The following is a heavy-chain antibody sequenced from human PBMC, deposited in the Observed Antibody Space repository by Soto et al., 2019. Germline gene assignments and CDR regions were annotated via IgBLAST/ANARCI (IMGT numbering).Heavy chain of an antibody. V-gene: IGHV3-23*01. CDR3: AKGPRDSSSSPYNWFDP. CDR1: GFTFSSYA. CDR2: ISGSGGST. Sequence: GGSLRLSCAASGFTFSSYAMSWVRQAPGKGLEWVSAISGSGGSTYYADSVKGRFTISRDNSKNTLYLQMNSLRAEDTAVYYCAKGPRDSSSSPYNWFDPWGQGTLVTVSS. J-gene: IGHJ5*02. D-gene: IGHD6-6*01.